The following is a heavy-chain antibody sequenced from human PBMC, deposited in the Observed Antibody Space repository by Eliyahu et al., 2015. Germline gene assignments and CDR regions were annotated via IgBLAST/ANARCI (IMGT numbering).Heavy chain of an antibody. V-gene: IGHV1-2*02. D-gene: IGHD4/OR15-4a*01. CDR1: GYTFTDFI. J-gene: IGHJ4*02. CDR3: ARGEPTVLTLHPMDS. Sequence: QVQLVQSGAEVQKPGASVKVSCKVSGYTFTDFINHGVRQAPGQGLEWVGWSNPKTGVTNYAQNFQGRVTMTRVTSMTTAYMELSRLRSDDTAIYYCARGEPTVLTLHPMDSWGQGILVTVSS. CDR2: SNPKTGVT.